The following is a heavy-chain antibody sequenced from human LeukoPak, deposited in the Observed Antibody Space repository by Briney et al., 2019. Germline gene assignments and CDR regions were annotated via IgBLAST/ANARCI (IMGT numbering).Heavy chain of an antibody. V-gene: IGHV3-30*04. CDR2: ISYDGSNK. D-gene: IGHD2-2*01. CDR1: GFTFSSYA. J-gene: IGHJ6*04. Sequence: GGSLRPSCAASGFTFSSYAMHWVRQAPGKGLEWVAVISYDGSNKYYADSVKGRFTISRDNSKNTLYLQMNSLRAEDTAVYYCARGPVVQAGVVPAAISHYYYYGMDVWGKGTTVTVSS. CDR3: ARGPVVQAGVVPAAISHYYYYGMDV.